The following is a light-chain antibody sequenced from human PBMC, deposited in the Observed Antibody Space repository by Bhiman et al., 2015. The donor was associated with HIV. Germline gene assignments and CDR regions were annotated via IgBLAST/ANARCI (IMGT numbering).Light chain of an antibody. CDR2: SNN. Sequence: QSVLTQPPSASGTPGQRVTISCSGSSSNIGSNTVNWYQQLPGTAPKLLIYSNNQRPSGVPDRFSASRSGTSASLAINGLRAEDEAAYYCAAWDNSLRGWVFGRRDQGDRP. CDR3: AAWDNSLRGWV. CDR1: SSNIGSNT. J-gene: IGLJ3*02. V-gene: IGLV1-44*01.